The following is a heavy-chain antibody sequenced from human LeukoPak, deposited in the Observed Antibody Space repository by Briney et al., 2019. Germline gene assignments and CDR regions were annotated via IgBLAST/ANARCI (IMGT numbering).Heavy chain of an antibody. CDR1: GFTFSSYS. J-gene: IGHJ4*02. CDR2: ISYDGSNK. D-gene: IGHD3-22*01. V-gene: IGHV3-30*04. CDR3: ARGDYYDSSGYLDY. Sequence: GRSLRLSCAASGFTFSSYSMHWVRQAPGKGLEWVAVISYDGSNKYYADSVKGRFTISRDNSKNTLYLQMNSLRAEDTAVYYCARGDYYDSSGYLDYWGQGTLVTVSS.